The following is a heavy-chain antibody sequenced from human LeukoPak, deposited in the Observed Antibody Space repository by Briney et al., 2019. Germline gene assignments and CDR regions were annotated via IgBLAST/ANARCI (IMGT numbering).Heavy chain of an antibody. CDR1: GFTFSSYA. V-gene: IGHV3-23*01. J-gene: IGHJ4*02. CDR2: ISGSGGST. D-gene: IGHD5-12*01. CDR3: AKDSPEEDSGYDLTPYFDY. Sequence: PGGSLRLSCAASGFTFSSYAMSWVRQAPGKGLEWVSAISGSGGSTYYADSVKGRFTISRDNSKNTLYLQMNSLRAEDTAVYYCAKDSPEEDSGYDLTPYFDYWGQGTLATVSS.